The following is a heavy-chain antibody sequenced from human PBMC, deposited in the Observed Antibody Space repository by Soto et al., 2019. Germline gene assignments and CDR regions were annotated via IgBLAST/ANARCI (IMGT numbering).Heavy chain of an antibody. D-gene: IGHD3-3*01. V-gene: IGHV1-8*01. Sequence: ASVKVSCKASGYTFTSYDINWVRQATGQGLEWMGWMNPNSGNTGYAQKFQGRVTMTRNTSISTAYMELSSLRSEDTAVYYCARGPSLGLTIFGVALRFHWFDPWGQGTLVTVSS. CDR1: GYTFTSYD. J-gene: IGHJ5*02. CDR3: ARGPSLGLTIFGVALRFHWFDP. CDR2: MNPNSGNT.